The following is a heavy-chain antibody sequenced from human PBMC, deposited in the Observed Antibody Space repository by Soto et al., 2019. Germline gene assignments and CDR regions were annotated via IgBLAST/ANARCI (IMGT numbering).Heavy chain of an antibody. D-gene: IGHD2-2*01. CDR3: AIVGYCSSTPCWPIGYFEY. Sequence: QVQLQESGPGLVKPSETLSLTCTVSGDSISSFYWTWIRQPPGKGLEWVGYIFSSGSTNYNPSRTSRVTISVDSSANQFSLKSTSATAADTPVYYCAIVGYCSSTPCWPIGYFEYWGQGTLVTVSS. CDR2: IFSSGST. J-gene: IGHJ4*02. V-gene: IGHV4-59*01. CDR1: GDSISSFY.